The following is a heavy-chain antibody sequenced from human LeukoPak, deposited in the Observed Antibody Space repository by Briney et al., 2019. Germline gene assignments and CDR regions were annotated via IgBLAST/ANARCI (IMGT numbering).Heavy chain of an antibody. CDR3: ARRILGYSYGSSFDY. V-gene: IGHV1-2*02. J-gene: IGHJ4*02. D-gene: IGHD5-18*01. Sequence: ASVKVSCKASGYTFTGYYMHWVRQAPGQGLEWMGWINPNSGGTNYAQKLQGRVTMTTDTSTSTAYMELSSLRSEDTAVYYCARRILGYSYGSSFDYWGQGTLVTVSS. CDR1: GYTFTGYY. CDR2: INPNSGGT.